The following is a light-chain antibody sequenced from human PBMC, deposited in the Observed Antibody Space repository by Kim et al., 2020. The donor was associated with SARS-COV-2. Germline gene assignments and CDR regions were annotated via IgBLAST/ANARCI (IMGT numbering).Light chain of an antibody. J-gene: IGKJ1*01. V-gene: IGKV3-20*01. Sequence: ESVLTQSPGTLSLSPGERATLSCRASQSVTSQLAWYQQRPGQAPRLLIYDASTRATGIPDRFSGSGSGTDFTLTINRLEPEDFAVYYCQQFDSAPWTFGQGTKLEI. CDR3: QQFDSAPWT. CDR2: DAS. CDR1: QSVTSQ.